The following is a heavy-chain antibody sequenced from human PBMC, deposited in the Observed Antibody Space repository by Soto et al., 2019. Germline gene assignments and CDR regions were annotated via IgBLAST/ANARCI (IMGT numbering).Heavy chain of an antibody. V-gene: IGHV4-59*08. CDR2: IYYSGST. J-gene: IGHJ6*01. CDR3: ATHFETQAAAGPEYYYYGMDV. Sequence: SETLSLTCTVSGGSISSYYWSWIRQPPGKGLKWIGYIYYSGSTNYNPSLKSRVTISVDTSKNQFSLKLSSVTAADTAVYYCATHFETQAAAGPEYYYYGMDVWGQGTTVTVSS. CDR1: GGSISSYY. D-gene: IGHD6-13*01.